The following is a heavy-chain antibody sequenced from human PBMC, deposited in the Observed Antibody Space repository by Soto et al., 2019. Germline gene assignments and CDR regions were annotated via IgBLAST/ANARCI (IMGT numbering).Heavy chain of an antibody. V-gene: IGHV3-23*01. CDR2: ISGSGGRT. J-gene: IGHJ4*02. CDR1: GFTFSNHD. D-gene: IGHD5-12*01. CDR3: AKGLNSGSSFDS. Sequence: GGSLRLSCAASGFTFSNHDMSWVRQAPGKGLEWVSAISGSGGRTHYADSVTGRGTISRDNYKNILSLQMKILRPKDTAVAHYAKGLNSGSSFDSWGQGTLVTVSS.